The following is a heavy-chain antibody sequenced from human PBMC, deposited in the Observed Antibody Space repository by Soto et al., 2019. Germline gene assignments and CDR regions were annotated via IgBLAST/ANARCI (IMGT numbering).Heavy chain of an antibody. CDR2: IYYSGST. J-gene: IGHJ6*02. CDR1: GGSISSGDYY. CDR3: AREWRGSRNYYGMDV. D-gene: IGHD3-3*01. Sequence: SETLSLTCTVSGGSISSGDYYWSWIRQPPGKGLEWIGYIYYSGSTYYNPSLKSRVTISVDTSKNQFSLKLSSVTAADTAVYYCAREWRGSRNYYGMDVWGQGTTVTSP. V-gene: IGHV4-30-4*01.